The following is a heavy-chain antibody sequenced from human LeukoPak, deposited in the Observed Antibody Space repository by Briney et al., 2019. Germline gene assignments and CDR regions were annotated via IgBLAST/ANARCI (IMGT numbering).Heavy chain of an antibody. Sequence: GGSLRLSCAASGFTFSRYAMHWVRQAPGKGLEWVALPSYDGSTKYYADSVKGRFTISRDNSKNTVSLQMDSLSADDTGVYYCAKEGTDYGDYPYFFDYWGQGTLVTVSS. D-gene: IGHD4-17*01. J-gene: IGHJ4*02. CDR2: PSYDGSTK. CDR3: AKEGTDYGDYPYFFDY. V-gene: IGHV3-30-3*01. CDR1: GFTFSRYA.